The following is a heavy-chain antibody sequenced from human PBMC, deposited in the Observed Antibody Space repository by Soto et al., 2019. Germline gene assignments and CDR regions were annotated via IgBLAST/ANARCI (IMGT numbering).Heavy chain of an antibody. CDR1: GYTFTSHG. CDR2: IGTYNGKT. J-gene: IGHJ3*01. D-gene: IGHD1-26*01. Sequence: QLQMVQSGGEVKKPGASVKVSCTTSGYTFTSHGISWVRQAPGQGLEWMGWIGTYNGKTAYAQRFQGRVTMTAVTRTSTVYMELRGLRSDDTAVYYCARLWTEGATYREYAFDLWCHGTKVTVAS. CDR3: ARLWTEGATYREYAFDL. V-gene: IGHV1-18*01.